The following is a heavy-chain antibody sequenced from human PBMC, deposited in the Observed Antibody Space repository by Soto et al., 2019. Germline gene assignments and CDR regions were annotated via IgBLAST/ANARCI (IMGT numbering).Heavy chain of an antibody. CDR2: INHSGST. D-gene: IGHD3-10*01. CDR3: AREGRYYASGRFWWFDP. J-gene: IGHJ5*02. CDR1: GGSFSDYY. V-gene: IGHV4-34*01. Sequence: QVQLQQGGAGLLKPSETLSLTCAVYGGSFSDYYWSWIRQPPGKGLEWIGEINHSGSTNYSPSLKSRVTISVDTSKNQFSLKLSSVTAADTAVYYCAREGRYYASGRFWWFDPWGQGTLVTVSS.